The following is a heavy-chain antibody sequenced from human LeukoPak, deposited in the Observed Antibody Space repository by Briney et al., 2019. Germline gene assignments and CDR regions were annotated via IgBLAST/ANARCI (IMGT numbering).Heavy chain of an antibody. CDR1: GFTFSDTW. CDR2: INSDGINT. CDR3: ARDLGQYYDTSDNWFDP. V-gene: IGHV3-74*01. D-gene: IGHD3-22*01. J-gene: IGHJ5*02. Sequence: GGSLRLSCAASGFTFSDTWMHWVRQAPGKGLVGVSGINSDGINTSYADSVKGRFTISRDNAKNTLNLQMNSLRAEDTAVYYCARDLGQYYDTSDNWFDPWGQGTLVTVSS.